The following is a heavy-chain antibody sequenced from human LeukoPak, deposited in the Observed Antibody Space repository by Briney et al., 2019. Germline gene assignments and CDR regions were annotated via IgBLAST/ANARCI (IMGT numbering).Heavy chain of an antibody. CDR3: TRAGDALDF. CDR1: GFIFTSCG. CDR2: ISAYKGNT. Sequence: GASVKVSCKASGFIFTSCGISWVRQAPGQGLEWMGWISAYKGNTEYEQRFQGRVTVTTDTSTNTAYMDLRSLRSDDTAVYYCTRAGDALDFWGQGTMVTVSS. V-gene: IGHV1-18*01. J-gene: IGHJ3*01.